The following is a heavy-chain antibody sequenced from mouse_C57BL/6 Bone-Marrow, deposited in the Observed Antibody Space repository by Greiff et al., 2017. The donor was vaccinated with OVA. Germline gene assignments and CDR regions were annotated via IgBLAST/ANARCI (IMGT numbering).Heavy chain of an antibody. J-gene: IGHJ1*03. D-gene: IGHD6-1*01. Sequence: QVQLQQPGTELVKPGASVKLSCKASGYTFTSYWMHWVKQRPGQGLEWIGNINPSNGGTNYNEKFKSKATLTVAKSSSTAYMQLSSLTSEDSAVYYCAKGSPLHWYFDVWGTGTTVTVSS. CDR1: GYTFTSYW. CDR2: INPSNGGT. V-gene: IGHV1-53*01. CDR3: AKGSPLHWYFDV.